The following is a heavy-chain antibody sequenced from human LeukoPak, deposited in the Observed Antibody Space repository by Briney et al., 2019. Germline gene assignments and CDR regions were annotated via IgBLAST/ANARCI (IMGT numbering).Heavy chain of an antibody. CDR2: ISGSGGST. V-gene: IGHV3-23*01. D-gene: IGHD1-1*01. CDR1: GFTFYIYA. J-gene: IGHJ5*02. Sequence: GGSLRLSCAASGFTFYIYAMSWVRQAPGKGLEWVSAISGSGGSTYYADSVKGRFTISRDNSMNTLYLQMNSLRAEDTAVYYCAKTMSHDATNWFDPWGQGTLVTVSS. CDR3: AKTMSHDATNWFDP.